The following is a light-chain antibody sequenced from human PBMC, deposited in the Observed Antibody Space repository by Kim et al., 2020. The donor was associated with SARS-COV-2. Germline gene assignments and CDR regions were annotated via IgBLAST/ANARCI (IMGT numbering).Light chain of an antibody. V-gene: IGKV3-15*01. CDR2: DAS. Sequence: EIVMTQSPATLSVSPGERATLSCRASQSVSINLAWYQQKPGQAPRLLIYDASTRATDIPARFSGSGSGTEFTLTISSLQSEDFAVYYCQHYNNWPPHTFGQGTKLEI. J-gene: IGKJ2*01. CDR3: QHYNNWPPHT. CDR1: QSVSIN.